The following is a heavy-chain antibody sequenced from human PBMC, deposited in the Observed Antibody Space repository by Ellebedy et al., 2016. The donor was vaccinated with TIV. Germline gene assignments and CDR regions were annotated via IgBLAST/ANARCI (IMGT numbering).Heavy chain of an antibody. V-gene: IGHV1-58*01. J-gene: IGHJ3*02. CDR3: AASPSEGDAFDI. Sequence: SVKVSXXASGFTFTSSAVQWVRQALGQRLEWIGWIVVGSGNTNYAQKFQERVTITRDMSTSTAYMELSSLRSEDTAVYYCAASPSEGDAFDIWGQGTMVTVSS. CDR1: GFTFTSSA. CDR2: IVVGSGNT.